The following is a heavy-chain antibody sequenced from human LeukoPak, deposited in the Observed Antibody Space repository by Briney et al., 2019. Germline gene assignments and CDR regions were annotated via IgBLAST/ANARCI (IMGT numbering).Heavy chain of an antibody. Sequence: ASVTVSYTASGYTFTINGISWVRQAPGRGLEGMGWISTNSGDTIYAENFHGRVTLTRDTSTGTAYMELNSLTYDDTAVYYCARDRWYAFDYWGQGTLVTVSS. V-gene: IGHV1-18*01. J-gene: IGHJ4*02. CDR1: GYTFTING. D-gene: IGHD6-13*01. CDR2: ISTNSGDT. CDR3: ARDRWYAFDY.